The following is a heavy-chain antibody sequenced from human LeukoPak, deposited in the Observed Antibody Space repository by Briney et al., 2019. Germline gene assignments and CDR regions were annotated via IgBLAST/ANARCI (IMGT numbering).Heavy chain of an antibody. D-gene: IGHD6-19*01. Sequence: ESSETLSLTCAVSGVSISSSNWWSWVRQPPGKGLEWIGEIYHSGSTYYSPSLQSRVTISVDTSKNQFSLKLSSVNAADTAVYYCARDRGAVAGSGGAFDYWGQGTLVTVSS. V-gene: IGHV4-4*02. CDR1: GVSISSSNW. CDR3: ARDRGAVAGSGGAFDY. CDR2: IYHSGST. J-gene: IGHJ4*02.